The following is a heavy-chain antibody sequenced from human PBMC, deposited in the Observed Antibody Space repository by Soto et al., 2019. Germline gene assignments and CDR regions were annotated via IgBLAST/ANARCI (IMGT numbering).Heavy chain of an antibody. Sequence: PSETLSLTCTVSGGSISSYYWSWIRQPPGKGLEWIGYIYYSGSTNYNPSLKSRVTISVDTSKNQFSLKLSSVTAADTAVYYCASGGGYYDSRLDPWGQGTLVTVSS. J-gene: IGHJ5*02. V-gene: IGHV4-59*08. CDR1: GGSISSYY. CDR3: ASGGGYYDSRLDP. CDR2: IYYSGST. D-gene: IGHD3-22*01.